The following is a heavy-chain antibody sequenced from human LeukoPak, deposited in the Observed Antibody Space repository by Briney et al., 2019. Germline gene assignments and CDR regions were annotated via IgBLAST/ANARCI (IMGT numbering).Heavy chain of an antibody. V-gene: IGHV1-24*01. CDR3: ATSNIGSYYFDY. CDR2: FDPEDGET. J-gene: IGHJ4*02. CDR1: GYTLTELS. D-gene: IGHD6-6*01. Sequence: EASVKVSCKVSGYTLTELSMHWVRQAPGKGLEWMGGFDPEDGETIYAQKFQGRVTMTEDTSTDTAYMELSSLRSEDTAVYYCATSNIGSYYFDYWGQGTLVTVSS.